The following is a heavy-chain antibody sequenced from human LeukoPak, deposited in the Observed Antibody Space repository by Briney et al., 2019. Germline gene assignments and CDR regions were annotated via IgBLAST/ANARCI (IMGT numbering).Heavy chain of an antibody. J-gene: IGHJ3*02. CDR3: ARPVGVGAFDI. V-gene: IGHV4-39*01. D-gene: IGHD2-8*01. CDR2: IYYSGST. CDR1: GGSISSSSYY. Sequence: PSETLSLTCTVSGGSISSSSYYWGWIRQPPGKGLEWIGSIYYSGSTYYNPSLKSRVTISVDTSKNQFSLKLSSVTAADTAVYYCARPVGVGAFDIWGQGTMVTVSS.